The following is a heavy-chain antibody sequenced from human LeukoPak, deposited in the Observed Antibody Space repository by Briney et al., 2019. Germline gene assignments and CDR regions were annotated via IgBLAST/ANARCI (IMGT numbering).Heavy chain of an antibody. CDR2: IYSGGST. CDR1: GFTVSSNY. V-gene: IGHV3-53*01. D-gene: IGHD2-2*01. Sequence: GGSLRLSCAASGFTVSSNYMSWVRQAPGKGLEWVSVIYSGGSTYYADSVKGRFTISRDNSKNTLYLQMNSLRAEDTAVYYCARAVGCSSTSCYGGMPDNYYYYYYMDVWGKGTTVTISS. J-gene: IGHJ6*03. CDR3: ARAVGCSSTSCYGGMPDNYYYYYYMDV.